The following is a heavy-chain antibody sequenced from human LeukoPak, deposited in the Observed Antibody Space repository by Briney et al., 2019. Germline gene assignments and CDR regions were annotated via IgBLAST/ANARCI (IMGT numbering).Heavy chain of an antibody. CDR3: ENFSLKRIIYTNAF. V-gene: IGHV3-23*01. Sequence: GGSLRLSCAASGFTFSRYAMSWIRQAPGRGLEWISVITGSGANTYYAGFVRGQFTISRDNSKNTLYLHMTSLRAEDSAVYYCENFSLKRIIYTNAFGGEETLAT. CDR2: ITGSGANT. J-gene: IGHJ4*02. D-gene: IGHD2/OR15-2a*01. CDR1: GFTFSRYA.